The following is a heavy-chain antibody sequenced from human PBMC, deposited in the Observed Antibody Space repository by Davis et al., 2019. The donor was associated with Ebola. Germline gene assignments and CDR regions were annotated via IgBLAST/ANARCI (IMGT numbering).Heavy chain of an antibody. V-gene: IGHV4-59*01. CDR1: GGSISNYY. J-gene: IGHJ4*02. Sequence: SETLSLTCTISGGSISNYYWTWIRQPPGKGLEWIGNVYYAGITNYNPSIKSRVTISLDTSKTEVSLRLTSVTPTETAVYYCTRGRFYHSPGGFDNWGQGTLVTVSS. CDR2: VYYAGIT. CDR3: TRGRFYHSPGGFDN. D-gene: IGHD2/OR15-2a*01.